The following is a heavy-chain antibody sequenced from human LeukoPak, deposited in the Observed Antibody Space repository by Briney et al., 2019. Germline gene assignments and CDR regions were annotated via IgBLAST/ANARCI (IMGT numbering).Heavy chain of an antibody. J-gene: IGHJ4*02. Sequence: ASVKVSCKASGYTLTGYYMHWVRQAPGQGLEWMGWIDPNSGGTNYAQKFQGRVTMTRDTSISTAYMELSRLRSDDTAVYYCARDFLYYERGAYVYWGQGTLVTVSS. CDR2: IDPNSGGT. V-gene: IGHV1-2*02. D-gene: IGHD3-22*01. CDR1: GYTLTGYY. CDR3: ARDFLYYERGAYVY.